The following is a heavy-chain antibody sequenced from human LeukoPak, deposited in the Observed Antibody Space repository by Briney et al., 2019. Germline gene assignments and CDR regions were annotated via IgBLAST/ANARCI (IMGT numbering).Heavy chain of an antibody. CDR2: TSSSDAGT. J-gene: IGHJ4*02. CDR1: GFPLSSYA. V-gene: IGHV3-23*01. D-gene: IGHD2-15*01. Sequence: GGSLRLSCAVSGFPLSSYAMSWVRQAPGKGLEWVSATSSSDAGTYYADSVRGLFTISRDNSKNTLYLQMNSLRAEDAAVYYWAKAPVTCCSGVYCYPFDYWGQGTLVTVSS. CDR3: AKAPVTCCSGVYCYPFDY.